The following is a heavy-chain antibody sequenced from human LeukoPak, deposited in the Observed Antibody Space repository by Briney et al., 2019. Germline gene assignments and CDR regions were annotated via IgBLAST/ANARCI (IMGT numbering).Heavy chain of an antibody. CDR2: ISSSGSTI. CDR3: ARVKGSGWYAVDY. CDR1: GFTSSSYD. J-gene: IGHJ4*02. D-gene: IGHD6-19*01. V-gene: IGHV3-48*03. Sequence: PGGSLRLSCAASGFTSSSYDMNWVRQAPGEGLEWVSYISSSGSTIYYADSVKGRFTISRDNAKNSLYLQMDSLRAEDTAVYYCARVKGSGWYAVDYWGQGTLVTVSS.